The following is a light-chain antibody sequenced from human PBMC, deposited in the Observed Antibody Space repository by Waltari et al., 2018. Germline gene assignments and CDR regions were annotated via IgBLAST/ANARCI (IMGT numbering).Light chain of an antibody. CDR3: SSYTSSSTLV. CDR1: GVNVVGYTY. J-gene: IGLJ3*02. V-gene: IGLV2-14*01. Sequence: PALPQPASVPGPLGRPSPIPCTGTGVNVVGYTYFPWYQQHPGKAPKLMIYDVSKRPSGVSNRFSGSKSGNTASLTISGLQAEDEADYYCSSYTSSSTLVFGGGTKLTVL. CDR2: DVS.